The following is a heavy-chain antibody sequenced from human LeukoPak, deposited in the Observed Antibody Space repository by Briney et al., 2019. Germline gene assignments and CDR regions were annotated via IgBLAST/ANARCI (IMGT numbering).Heavy chain of an antibody. V-gene: IGHV3-11*01. D-gene: IGHD3-3*01. Sequence: GGSLRFSCAASGFSFSDHYMSWIRRAPGKGLEWVSYISGSGSTIYYAASVRGRFTISRDNAKNSLYLQMNSLRAEDTAIYYCAREGITIFGVANSNWFDPWGQGTLVTVSS. CDR2: ISGSGSTI. J-gene: IGHJ5*02. CDR1: GFSFSDHY. CDR3: AREGITIFGVANSNWFDP.